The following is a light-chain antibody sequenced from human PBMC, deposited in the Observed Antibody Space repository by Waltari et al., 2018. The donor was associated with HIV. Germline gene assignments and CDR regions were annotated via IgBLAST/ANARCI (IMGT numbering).Light chain of an antibody. CDR2: EVS. CDR1: SSDVGSYNI. J-gene: IGLJ2*01. V-gene: IGLV2-23*02. Sequence: SALTQPASVSGSPGQSITISCTGTSSDVGSYNIVSWYQQHQGKAPNLMIYEVSKRPSGVSNRFSGSKSGHTASLTISGLQAEDGADYYCCSYAGSSTLVFGGGTTLTVL. CDR3: CSYAGSSTLV.